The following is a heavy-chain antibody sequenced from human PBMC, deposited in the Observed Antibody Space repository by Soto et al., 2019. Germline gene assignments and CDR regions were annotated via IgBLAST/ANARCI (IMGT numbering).Heavy chain of an antibody. CDR1: GGSVSGYY. CDR2: INHSGST. CDR3: ARGRKTNYYYYYYMDV. Sequence: PSETLSLTCAVYGGSVSGYYWSWIRQPPGKGLEWIGEINHSGSTNYNPSLKSRVTISVDTSKNQFSLKLSSVTAADTAVYYCARGRKTNYYYYYYMDVWGKGTTVTVSS. J-gene: IGHJ6*03. V-gene: IGHV4-34*01.